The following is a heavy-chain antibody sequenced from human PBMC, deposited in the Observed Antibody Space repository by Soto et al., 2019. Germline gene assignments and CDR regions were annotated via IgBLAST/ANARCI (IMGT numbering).Heavy chain of an antibody. CDR1: GYTFSNYY. CDR3: ASADYYGLFGY. CDR2: INPSGGTT. D-gene: IGHD4-17*01. Sequence: GASVKVSCKASGYTFSNYYMHWVRQAPGQGLEWMGIINPSGGTTSFAQNFQGRVTMTRDTSTSTAYMELSGLRSEDTAIYYCASADYYGLFGYWGQGTLVTVSS. J-gene: IGHJ4*02. V-gene: IGHV1-46*03.